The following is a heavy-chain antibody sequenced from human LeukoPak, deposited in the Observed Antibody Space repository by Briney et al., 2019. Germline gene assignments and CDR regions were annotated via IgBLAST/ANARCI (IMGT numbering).Heavy chain of an antibody. Sequence: ETLSLTCAVSGYSISSGYYWGWIRQPPGKGLEGIGSIYHSGSTDYNPSLKRGVTMSVDTAKNQFSLSLTSVTAADTAVYYCARLRYYYESSGYRPYYFDYWGQGTLVTVSS. CDR2: IYHSGST. CDR1: GYSISSGYY. D-gene: IGHD3-22*01. CDR3: ARLRYYYESSGYRPYYFDY. J-gene: IGHJ4*02. V-gene: IGHV4-38-2*01.